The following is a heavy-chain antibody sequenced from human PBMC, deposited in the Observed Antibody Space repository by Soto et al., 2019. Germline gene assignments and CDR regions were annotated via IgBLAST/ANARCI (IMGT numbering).Heavy chain of an antibody. CDR2: IYSGGST. J-gene: IGHJ3*02. CDR1: GFTVSSNY. Sequence: PGGSLRLSCAASGFTVSSNYMSWVRQAPGKGLEWVSVIYSGGSTYYADSVKGRFTISRDNSKNTLYLQMNSLRAEDTVVYYCAGPLVVVAATPFDAFDIWGQGTMVTVS. D-gene: IGHD2-15*01. V-gene: IGHV3-66*04. CDR3: AGPLVVVAATPFDAFDI.